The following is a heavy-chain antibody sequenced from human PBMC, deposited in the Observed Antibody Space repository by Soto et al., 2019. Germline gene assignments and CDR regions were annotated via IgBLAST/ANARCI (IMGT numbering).Heavy chain of an antibody. V-gene: IGHV1-2*02. J-gene: IGHJ6*02. D-gene: IGHD1-26*01. Sequence: SVKDSCKGTGYTFSCHYIHWVRQAPGQGLEWMGWINPNTGGSNYAEKFKGRILMTRDTSIFTTHMRLNRLTSDDTAVYYCARDLIVDGPDNYGMDVWGQGTTVTVSS. CDR1: GYTFSCHY. CDR2: INPNTGGS. CDR3: ARDLIVDGPDNYGMDV.